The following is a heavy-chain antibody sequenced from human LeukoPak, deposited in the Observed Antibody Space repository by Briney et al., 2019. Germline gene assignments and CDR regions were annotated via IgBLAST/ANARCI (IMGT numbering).Heavy chain of an antibody. D-gene: IGHD2-2*03. CDR2: INGDGTTT. V-gene: IGHV3-74*03. CDR3: ARDLGYCSSTSCYYYNYYMDV. Sequence: GWALRLSCAASRFTFSTYWMHWVGQAPGKGLVWVSRINGDGTTTPYAHSVKGPFTISRDNAKNTLSLQVSSLIAEDTAVYYCARDLGYCSSTSCYYYNYYMDVWGKGTTVTVSS. J-gene: IGHJ6*03. CDR1: RFTFSTYW.